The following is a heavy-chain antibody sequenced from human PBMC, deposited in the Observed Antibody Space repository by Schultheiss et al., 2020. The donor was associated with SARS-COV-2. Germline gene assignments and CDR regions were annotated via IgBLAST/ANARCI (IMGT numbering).Heavy chain of an antibody. CDR3: ARWGTSSSWYTRRKYNWFDP. D-gene: IGHD6-13*01. CDR2: ISWNSGSI. V-gene: IGHV3-23*01. J-gene: IGHJ5*02. CDR1: GFTFSSYS. Sequence: GGSLRLSCAASGFTFSSYSMNWVRQAPGKGLEWVSGISWNSGSIGYADSVKGRFTISRDNSKNTLYLQMNSLRAEDTAVYYCARWGTSSSWYTRRKYNWFDPWGQGTLVTVSS.